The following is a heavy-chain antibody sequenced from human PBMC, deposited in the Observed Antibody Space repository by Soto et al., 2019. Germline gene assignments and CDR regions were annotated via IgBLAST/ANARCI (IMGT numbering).Heavy chain of an antibody. CDR3: ARAATIEPPVYFDY. D-gene: IGHD5-12*01. CDR2: IIPIFGTA. Sequence: ASVKVSCKASGGTFSSYAISWVRQAPGQGLEWMGGIIPIFGTANYAQKFQGRVTITADKSTSTAYMELSSLRSEDTAVYYCARAATIEPPVYFDYWGQGTLVTVSS. CDR1: GGTFSSYA. V-gene: IGHV1-69*06. J-gene: IGHJ4*02.